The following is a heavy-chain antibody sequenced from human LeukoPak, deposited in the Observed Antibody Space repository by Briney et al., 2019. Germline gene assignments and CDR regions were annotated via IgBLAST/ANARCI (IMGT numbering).Heavy chain of an antibody. CDR1: GYTLTELS. J-gene: IGHJ5*02. Sequence: GASVKASCKVSGYTLTELSMHWVRQAPGKGLEWMGGFDPEDGETIYAQKFQGRVTMTEDTSTDTAYMELSSLRSEDTAVYYCATPIGGVANWFDPWGQGTLVTVSS. CDR2: FDPEDGET. V-gene: IGHV1-24*01. D-gene: IGHD3-16*01. CDR3: ATPIGGVANWFDP.